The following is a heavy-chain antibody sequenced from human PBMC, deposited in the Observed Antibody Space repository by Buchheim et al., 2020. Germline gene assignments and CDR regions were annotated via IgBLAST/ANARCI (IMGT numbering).Heavy chain of an antibody. CDR2: ISGSGGNT. V-gene: IGHV3-23*01. Sequence: EVQLLESGGGLVQPGGSLRLSCAASGFTFSSYAMSWVRQAPGKGLEWVSLISGSGGNTYYADSVRGRSTTPRDNSKNTPSLQMNSLGAEDTAVYYCAKDLYGDYGMDVWGQGTT. D-gene: IGHD4-17*01. J-gene: IGHJ6*02. CDR1: GFTFSSYA. CDR3: AKDLYGDYGMDV.